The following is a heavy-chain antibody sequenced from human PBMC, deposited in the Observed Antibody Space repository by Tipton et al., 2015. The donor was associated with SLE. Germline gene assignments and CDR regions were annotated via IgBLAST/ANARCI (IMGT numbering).Heavy chain of an antibody. CDR3: ARYCGSATCLGFWFS. Sequence: TLSLTCTVSGVSISSTNSYWDWLRQPPGRGLEWIGTNYYAGSTYYNPSLKSRVTISVDTSKNQFSLRLSSVTAADTAVYYCARYCGSATCLGFWFSWGQGTLVTVSS. D-gene: IGHD2-2*01. CDR2: NYYAGST. CDR1: GVSISSTNSY. J-gene: IGHJ5*02. V-gene: IGHV4-39*07.